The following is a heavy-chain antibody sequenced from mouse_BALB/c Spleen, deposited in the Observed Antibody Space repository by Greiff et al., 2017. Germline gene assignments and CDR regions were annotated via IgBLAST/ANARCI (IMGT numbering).Heavy chain of an antibody. J-gene: IGHJ2*01. CDR1: GYTFTSYY. CDR3: TSYDY. V-gene: IGHV1S81*02. Sequence: QVQLQQPGAELVKPGASVKLSCKASGYTFTSYYMYWVKQRPGQGLEWIGGINPSNGGTNFNEKLKSKATLTVDKSSSTAYMQLSSLTSEDSAVYYCTSYDYWGQGTTLTVSS. CDR2: INPSNGGT.